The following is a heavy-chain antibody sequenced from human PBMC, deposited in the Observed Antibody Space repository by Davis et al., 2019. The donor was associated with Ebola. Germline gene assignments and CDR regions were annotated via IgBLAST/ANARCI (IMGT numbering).Heavy chain of an antibody. D-gene: IGHD1-26*01. CDR1: GFTFSRYC. CDR2: LKQDGSAK. CDR3: TRDPLMHGATFDY. V-gene: IGHV3-7*01. J-gene: IGHJ4*02. Sequence: PSGSLTLSCTASGFTFSRYCMRRVLQAPGKGLEWVANLKQDGSAKYYVDSVKGRFTISRDNAKNTLYLQMSSLRAEDTGVYYCTRDPLMHGATFDYWGLGTLVTVSS.